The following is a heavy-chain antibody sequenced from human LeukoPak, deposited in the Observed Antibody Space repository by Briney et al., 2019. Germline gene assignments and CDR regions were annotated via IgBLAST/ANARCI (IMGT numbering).Heavy chain of an antibody. CDR1: GFTFRDYA. J-gene: IGHJ4*02. Sequence: GGPLRLSGTALGFTFRDYAMSWFRQAPGKGLSGVGFIRSKAYGGTTECAATVKGRFTISREDSKSIAYRQMNSLKTQDTAVYYCTRAGYLVGAPKIFDYWGQGTLVTVSS. CDR2: IRSKAYGGTT. V-gene: IGHV3-49*03. CDR3: TRAGYLVGAPKIFDY. D-gene: IGHD1-26*01.